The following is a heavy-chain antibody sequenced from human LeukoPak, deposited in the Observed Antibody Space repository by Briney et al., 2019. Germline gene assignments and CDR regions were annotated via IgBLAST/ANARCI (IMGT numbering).Heavy chain of an antibody. CDR2: IKQDGSEK. CDR1: GFTFSSYW. CDR3: ARALDSSSSRYQAFEE. V-gene: IGHV3-7*01. Sequence: GGSLRLSCAASGFTFSSYWMNWVRQAPGKGLEWVASIKQDGSEKYYVDSVKGRFTISRANAKNSLFLQMNSLRAEDTAVYYCARALDSSSSRYQAFEEWGQGTLVTVSS. D-gene: IGHD2-2*01. J-gene: IGHJ4*02.